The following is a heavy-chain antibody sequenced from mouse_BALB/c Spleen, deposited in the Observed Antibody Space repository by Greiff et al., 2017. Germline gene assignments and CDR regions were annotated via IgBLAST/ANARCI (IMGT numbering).Heavy chain of an antibody. V-gene: IGHV1-54*01. CDR1: GYAFTNYL. J-gene: IGHJ2*01. CDR3: HYYDSEDY. D-gene: IGHD2-4*01. CDR2: INPGSGGT. Sequence: QVQLQQSGAELVRPGTSVKLSCKASGYAFTNYLIEWVKQRPGQGLEWIGVINPGSGGTNYNEKFKGKATLTADKSSSTAYMQLSSLTSDDSAVYFCHYYDSEDYWGQGTTLTVSS.